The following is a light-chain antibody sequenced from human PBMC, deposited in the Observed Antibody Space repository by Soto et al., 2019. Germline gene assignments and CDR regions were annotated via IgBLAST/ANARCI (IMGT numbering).Light chain of an antibody. CDR2: KAS. CDR1: QNINDW. Sequence: DIQVTQSPSTLSASLGDRVTINCRASQNINDWLAWYQQKSGKAPKVLIYKASSLGSGVPSRFSGSGSGTEFTLTISSLQTEDFATYYCQQYGANSPWTFGQGTKVEIK. V-gene: IGKV1-5*03. CDR3: QQYGANSPWT. J-gene: IGKJ1*01.